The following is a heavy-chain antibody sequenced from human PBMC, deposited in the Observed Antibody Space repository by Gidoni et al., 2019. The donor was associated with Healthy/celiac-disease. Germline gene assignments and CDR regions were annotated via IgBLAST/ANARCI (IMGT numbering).Heavy chain of an antibody. CDR1: GFTFSSYA. D-gene: IGHD4-17*01. CDR3: ARAYGDLYFDY. V-gene: IGHV3-30-3*01. J-gene: IGHJ4*02. Sequence: QVQLVESGGGVVQPGRSLRLSCAASGFTFSSYAMHWVRQAPGKGLEWVAVISYDGSNKYYADSVKGRFTISRDNSKNTLYLQMNSLRAEDTAVYYCARAYGDLYFDYWGQGTLVTVSS. CDR2: ISYDGSNK.